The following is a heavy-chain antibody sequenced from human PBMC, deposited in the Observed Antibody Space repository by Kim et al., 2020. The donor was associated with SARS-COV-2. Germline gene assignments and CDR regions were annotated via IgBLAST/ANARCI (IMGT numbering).Heavy chain of an antibody. Sequence: NTNYAQKFQERVTITRDMSTSTAYMELSSLRSEDTAVYYCAGGGAASLDYWGQGTLVTVSS. CDR2: NT. V-gene: IGHV1-58*01. D-gene: IGHD6-13*01. CDR3: AGGGAASLDY. J-gene: IGHJ4*02.